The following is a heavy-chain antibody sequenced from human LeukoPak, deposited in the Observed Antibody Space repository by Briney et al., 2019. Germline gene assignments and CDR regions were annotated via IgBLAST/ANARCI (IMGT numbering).Heavy chain of an antibody. CDR3: TRHDGCSGGSCYPHDAFDI. CDR2: IRSKANSYAT. J-gene: IGHJ3*02. D-gene: IGHD2-15*01. V-gene: IGHV3-73*01. Sequence: PGGSLRLSCAASGFTFSGSAMHWVRQASGKGLEWVGRIRSKANSYATAYAASVKGRFTISRDDSKNTAYLQMNSLKTEDTAVYYCTRHDGCSGGSCYPHDAFDIWGQGTMVTVSS. CDR1: GFTFSGSA.